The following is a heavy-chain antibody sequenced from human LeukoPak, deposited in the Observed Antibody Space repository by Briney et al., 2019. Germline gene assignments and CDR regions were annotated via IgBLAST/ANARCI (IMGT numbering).Heavy chain of an antibody. CDR2: ISGDGTYI. Sequence: GGSLRLSCTAPGFAFSFSASGIHWVRQAPGKGLEWVSSISGDGTYIYYADSVKGRFTISRDNTKNSLYLQMNNLRAEDTAVYYCARGAVVQGNYDYWGQGTLVTVSS. V-gene: IGHV3-21*01. CDR3: ARGAVVQGNYDY. CDR1: GFAFSFSASG. D-gene: IGHD3-10*01. J-gene: IGHJ4*02.